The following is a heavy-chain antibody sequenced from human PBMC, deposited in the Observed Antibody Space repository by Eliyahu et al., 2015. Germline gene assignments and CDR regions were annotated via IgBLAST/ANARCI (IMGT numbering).Heavy chain of an antibody. D-gene: IGHD3-10*01. CDR1: GXSFSGYY. CDR2: INHSGST. Sequence: QVQLQQWGAGLLKPSETLSXTXXVYGXSFSGYYXSWIRQPPGKGLEWIGXINHSGSTNYNPSLKSRVTISVDTSKNQFSLKLSSVTAADTAVYYCARGFTYYYGSGSSYYYYMDVWGKGTTVTVSS. V-gene: IGHV4-34*01. J-gene: IGHJ6*03. CDR3: ARGFTYYYGSGSSYYYYMDV.